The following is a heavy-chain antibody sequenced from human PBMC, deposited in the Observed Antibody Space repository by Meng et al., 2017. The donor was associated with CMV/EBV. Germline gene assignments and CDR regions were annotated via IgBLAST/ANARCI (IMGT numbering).Heavy chain of an antibody. V-gene: IGHV1-18*01. J-gene: IGHJ6*02. CDR1: GYTFTSYG. Sequence: ASVQVSCQASGYTFTSYGISWVRQATAQGLEWMGWISAYNGNTNYAQKLQGRVTMTTDTSTSTAYMELGSLRSDDTAVYYCARGGFLEWLTHYYYYGMDVWGQGTTVTVSS. D-gene: IGHD3-3*01. CDR3: ARGGFLEWLTHYYYYGMDV. CDR2: ISAYNGNT.